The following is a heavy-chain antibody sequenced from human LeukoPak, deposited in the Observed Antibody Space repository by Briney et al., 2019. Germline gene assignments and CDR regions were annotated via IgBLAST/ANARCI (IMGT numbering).Heavy chain of an antibody. D-gene: IGHD3-22*01. J-gene: IGHJ4*02. CDR3: ARPPYYYDSSGYY. CDR2: ISSSSTFI. Sequence: GGSLRLSCAASGFTFSTYSMNWVRQAPGKGLEWVSSISSSSTFIYYADSVKGRFTISRDNAKNSLYLQMNSLRAEDTAVYYCARPPYYYDSSGYYWGQGTLVTVSS. CDR1: GFTFSTYS. V-gene: IGHV3-21*01.